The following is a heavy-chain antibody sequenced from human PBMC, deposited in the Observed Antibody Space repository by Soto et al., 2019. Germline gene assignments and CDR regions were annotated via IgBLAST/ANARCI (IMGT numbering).Heavy chain of an antibody. CDR2: ISSDGSNK. D-gene: IGHD6-13*01. V-gene: IGHV3-30*03. Sequence: QVQLVESGGGVVQPGRSLRLSCAASGFTFSSYGMHWVRQAPGKGLEWVALISSDGSNKYYPDSVKGRFTISRDNSKNTLYLQMNSLRTEDTAVYYCAAGLYFFDYCGQGTLVTVSS. CDR3: AAGLYFFDY. CDR1: GFTFSSYG. J-gene: IGHJ4*02.